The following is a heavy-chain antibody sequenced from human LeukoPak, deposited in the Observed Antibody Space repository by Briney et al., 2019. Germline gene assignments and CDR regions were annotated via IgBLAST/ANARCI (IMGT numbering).Heavy chain of an antibody. CDR2: ISTSSRYI. V-gene: IGHV3-21*01. D-gene: IGHD2-2*01. Sequence: PGGSLRLSCAASGFTLSTFDMNWVRQAPGKGLEWVSSISTSSRYIYYRDSVKGRFTISRDDAKNSLYLQMNSLRVEDTAVYYCARADCSGSTCYLRRSWFDPWGKGTLVTVSS. J-gene: IGHJ5*02. CDR1: GFTLSTFD. CDR3: ARADCSGSTCYLRRSWFDP.